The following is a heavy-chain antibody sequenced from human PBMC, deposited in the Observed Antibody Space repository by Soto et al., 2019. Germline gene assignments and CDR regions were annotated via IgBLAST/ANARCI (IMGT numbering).Heavy chain of an antibody. CDR2: IYSGGNP. V-gene: IGHV4-59*01. D-gene: IGHD1-26*01. CDR1: GASISSDY. Sequence: SETLSLTCTVSGASISSDYWSWIRQPPDKGLECIGYIYSGGNPNFNPSVQSRVSISLDTSKNQFSLKMTSVTAADTAVYYCGWVRLCQLLDHWGQVALFT. J-gene: IGHJ5*02. CDR3: GWVRLCQLLDH.